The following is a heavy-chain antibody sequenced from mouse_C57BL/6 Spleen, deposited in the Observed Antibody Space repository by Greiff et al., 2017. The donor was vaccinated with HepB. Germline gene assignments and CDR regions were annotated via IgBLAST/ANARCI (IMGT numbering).Heavy chain of an antibody. J-gene: IGHJ2*01. CDR1: GYTFTSYT. CDR2: INPSSGYT. Sequence: VMLVESGAELARPGASVKMSCKASGYTFTSYTMHWVKQRPGQGLEWIGYINPSSGYTKYNQKFKDKATLTADKSSSTAYMQLSSLTSEDSAVYYCARFYYGSSYGDYFDYWGQGTTLTVSS. V-gene: IGHV1-4*01. CDR3: ARFYYGSSYGDYFDY. D-gene: IGHD1-1*01.